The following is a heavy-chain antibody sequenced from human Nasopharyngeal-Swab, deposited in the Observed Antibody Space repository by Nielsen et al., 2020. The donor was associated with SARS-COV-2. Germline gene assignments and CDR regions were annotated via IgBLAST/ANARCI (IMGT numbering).Heavy chain of an antibody. CDR1: GFTFSSYA. J-gene: IGHJ4*02. V-gene: IGHV3-23*01. D-gene: IGHD5-12*01. CDR2: ISGSGGSI. CDR3: AKDGGDYDYSAG. Sequence: GESLKISCAASGFTFSSYAMSWVRQAPGKGLEWVSAISGSGGSIYYADSVKGRFTISRDNSKNTLYLQMNSLRAEDTAVYYCAKDGGDYDYSAGWGQGTLVTVSS.